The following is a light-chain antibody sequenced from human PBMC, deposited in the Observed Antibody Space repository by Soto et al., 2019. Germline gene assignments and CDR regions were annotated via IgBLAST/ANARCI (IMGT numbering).Light chain of an antibody. CDR1: SSNIGARYD. J-gene: IGLJ2*01. CDR2: GNS. CDR3: QSYDSSLSGHVV. V-gene: IGLV1-40*01. Sequence: QSALTQPPSVSGAPGQRVTISCTGSSSNIGARYDVHWYQQLPGTAPKLLIYGNSNRPSGVPDRFSGSKSGTSASLAITGLQAEDEADYYCQSYDSSLSGHVVFGGGTELTVL.